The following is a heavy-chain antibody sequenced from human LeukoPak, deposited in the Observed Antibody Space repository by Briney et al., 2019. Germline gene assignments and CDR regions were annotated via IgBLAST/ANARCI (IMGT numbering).Heavy chain of an antibody. V-gene: IGHV3-21*04. D-gene: IGHD1-1*01. CDR3: AKHNSPNWYDY. CDR2: ISSSSSYI. Sequence: GGSLRLSCAASGFTFSSYSMNWVRQAPGKGLEWVSSISSSSSYIYYADSVKGRFTISRDNAKNSLYLQMNSLRAEDTAIYYCAKHNSPNWYDYWGQGTLVTVSS. CDR1: GFTFSSYS. J-gene: IGHJ4*02.